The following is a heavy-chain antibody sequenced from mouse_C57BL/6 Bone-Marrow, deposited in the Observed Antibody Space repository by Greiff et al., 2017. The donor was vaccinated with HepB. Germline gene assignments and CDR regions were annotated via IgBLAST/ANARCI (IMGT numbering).Heavy chain of an antibody. CDR3: TRAYYYGSSYRYFDV. CDR2: IRNKANNPAT. J-gene: IGHJ1*03. V-gene: IGHV6-6*01. CDR1: GFTFSDAW. D-gene: IGHD1-1*01. Sequence: EVKLVESGGGLVQPGGSMKLSCAASGFTFSDAWMDWVRQSPEKGLEWVAEIRNKANNPATYYAESVKGRFTISRDDSKSSVYLQMNSLRAEDTGIYYCTRAYYYGSSYRYFDVWGTGTTVTVSS.